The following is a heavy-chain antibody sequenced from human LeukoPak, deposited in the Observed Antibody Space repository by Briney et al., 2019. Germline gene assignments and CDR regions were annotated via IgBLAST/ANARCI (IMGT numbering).Heavy chain of an antibody. V-gene: IGHV3-9*01. Sequence: GGSLRLSCAASGFTFDDYAMHWVRQAPGKGLEGVSGISWNSGSIGYADSVKGRFTISRDNAKNSLYLQMNSLRAEDTALYYCAKSVDYGDYADYWGQGTLVTVSS. CDR2: ISWNSGSI. D-gene: IGHD4-17*01. CDR3: AKSVDYGDYADY. CDR1: GFTFDDYA. J-gene: IGHJ4*02.